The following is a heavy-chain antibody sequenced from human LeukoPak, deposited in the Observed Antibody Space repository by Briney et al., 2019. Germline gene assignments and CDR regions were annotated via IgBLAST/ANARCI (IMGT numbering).Heavy chain of an antibody. D-gene: IGHD2-21*02. CDR3: ASQYCGGDCSPGGYYMDV. CDR1: GYTFTGYY. V-gene: IGHV1-2*02. J-gene: IGHJ6*03. Sequence: ASVKVSCKASGYTFTGYYMHWVRQAPGQGLEWMGWINPNTGSTNYAQNFQGRVTMTRDTSISTAYMELSRVTSDDTAVYYCASQYCGGDCSPGGYYMDVWGKGTTVTVSS. CDR2: INPNTGST.